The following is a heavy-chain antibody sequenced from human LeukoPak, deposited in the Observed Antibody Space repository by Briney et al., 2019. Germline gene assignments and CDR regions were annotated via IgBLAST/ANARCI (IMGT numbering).Heavy chain of an antibody. V-gene: IGHV3-23*01. CDR1: GFTFSSYA. D-gene: IGHD3-3*01. J-gene: IGHJ4*02. Sequence: GRSLRLSCAASGFTFSSYAMYWVRQLPGKGLEWVSAIGGSGSSTYYADSVKGRFTISRDNSKNTLYLQMNSLRAEDTAVYYCAKELPGVFDYWGQGTLVTVSS. CDR2: IGGSGSST. CDR3: AKELPGVFDY.